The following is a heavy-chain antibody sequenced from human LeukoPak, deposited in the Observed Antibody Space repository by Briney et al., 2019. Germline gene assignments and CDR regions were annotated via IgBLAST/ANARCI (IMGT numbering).Heavy chain of an antibody. V-gene: IGHV3-23*01. Sequence: PGGSLRLSCAASGFTFSSYAMSWVRQAPGKGLEWVSAITSSSSGGITYYADSVEGRFTISRDNSKNTLYLQMDSLRAEDSAVFYCAKGGWGVPTARGLDYWGQGTLVTVS. CDR3: AKGGWGVPTARGLDY. CDR1: GFTFSSYA. J-gene: IGHJ4*02. CDR2: ITSSSSGGIT. D-gene: IGHD2-2*01.